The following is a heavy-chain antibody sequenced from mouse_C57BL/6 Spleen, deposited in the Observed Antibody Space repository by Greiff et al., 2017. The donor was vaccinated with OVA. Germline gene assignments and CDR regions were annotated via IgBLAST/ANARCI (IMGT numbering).Heavy chain of an antibody. J-gene: IGHJ2*01. Sequence: VQLQQPGAELVRPGASVTLSCKASGYTFTDYEMHWVKQTPVHGLEWIGAIDPETGGTAYNQKFKGKAILTADKSSSTAYMELRSLTSEDSAVYYCTSYGNPFDYWGQGTTLTVSS. CDR1: GYTFTDYE. CDR3: TSYGNPFDY. D-gene: IGHD2-1*01. CDR2: IDPETGGT. V-gene: IGHV1-15*01.